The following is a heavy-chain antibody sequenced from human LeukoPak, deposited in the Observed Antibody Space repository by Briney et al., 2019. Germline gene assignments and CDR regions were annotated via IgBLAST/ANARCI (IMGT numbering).Heavy chain of an antibody. J-gene: IGHJ3*02. Sequence: GGSLRLSCAASGFTFSSYSMNWVRQAPGKGLEWVSYISSSSSTIYYADSVKGRFTISRDNAKNSLYLQMNSLRAEDTAVYYCARDLDAYVVLIAYDAFDIWGHGTMVTVSS. CDR1: GFTFSSYS. D-gene: IGHD2-21*01. CDR2: ISSSSSTI. V-gene: IGHV3-48*01. CDR3: ARDLDAYVVLIAYDAFDI.